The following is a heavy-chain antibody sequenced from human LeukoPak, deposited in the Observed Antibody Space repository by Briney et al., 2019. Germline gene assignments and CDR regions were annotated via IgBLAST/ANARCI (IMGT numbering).Heavy chain of an antibody. J-gene: IGHJ4*02. CDR1: GGSISSSSYY. Sequence: SETLSLTCTVSGGSISSSSYYWGWIRQPPGKGLEWIGSIYYRGRTYYNPSLKSRVTMSVGTSKNQFSLKLSSVTAADTAVYYCARQSPPEYSSGWSPIDHWGQGTLVTVSS. CDR3: ARQSPPEYSSGWSPIDH. CDR2: IYYRGRT. V-gene: IGHV4-39*01. D-gene: IGHD6-19*01.